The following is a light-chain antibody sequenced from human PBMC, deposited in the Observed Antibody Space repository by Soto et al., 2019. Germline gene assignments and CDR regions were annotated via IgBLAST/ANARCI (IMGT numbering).Light chain of an antibody. J-gene: IGLJ2*01. CDR2: DVF. Sequence: QSALTQPRSVSGSPGQSVTISCTGTSSDVGGYEYVSWYQQHPGKAPKLIMYDVFKRPSGVPGRFSASKSGNTASLTIYGLHADDEADYHCSSQAGRYTLLFGGGTKLTVL. CDR1: SSDVGGYEY. CDR3: SSQAGRYTLL. V-gene: IGLV2-11*01.